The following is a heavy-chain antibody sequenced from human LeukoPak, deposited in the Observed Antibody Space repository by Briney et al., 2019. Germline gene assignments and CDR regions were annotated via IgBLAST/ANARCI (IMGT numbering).Heavy chain of an antibody. Sequence: GGSLRLSCAASGFTFRNFWMSWVRQAPGKGLEWVANMNEEASRIYYLDSAKGRFTISRDNAKNSLFLQMNSLRAKDTAVYYCARDGDGLIFPTDSRGQGTLVTVSS. J-gene: IGHJ4*02. CDR1: GFTFRNFW. D-gene: IGHD2-21*01. V-gene: IGHV3-7*01. CDR3: ARDGDGLIFPTDS. CDR2: MNEEASRI.